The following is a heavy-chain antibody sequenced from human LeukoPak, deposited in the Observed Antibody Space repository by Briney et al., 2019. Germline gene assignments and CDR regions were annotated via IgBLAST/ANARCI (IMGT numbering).Heavy chain of an antibody. CDR1: GGSFSGYY. D-gene: IGHD3-22*01. Sequence: SETLSLTCAVYGGSFSGYYWSWIRQPPGKGLEWIGEINLSGSTNYNPSLKSRVTISVDTSKNQFSLKLSSVTAADTAVYYCARGSRYYYDDSGGAFDIWGQGTMVTVSS. CDR2: INLSGST. V-gene: IGHV4-34*01. CDR3: ARGSRYYYDDSGGAFDI. J-gene: IGHJ3*02.